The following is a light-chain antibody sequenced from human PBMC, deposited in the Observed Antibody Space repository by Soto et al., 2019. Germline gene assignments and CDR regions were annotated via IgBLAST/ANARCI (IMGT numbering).Light chain of an antibody. Sequence: SVLTQWPVTLSLSPVERATLSFIASRCVSYLACYQQKLGQAPSLLIYGTSSRATGIPDRFSGSWSGTDLTLTISRLEPEDFAVYYCQQYHSSPSITFGQGTRLEI. J-gene: IGKJ5*01. CDR2: GTS. CDR1: RCVSY. CDR3: QQYHSSPSIT. V-gene: IGKV3-20*01.